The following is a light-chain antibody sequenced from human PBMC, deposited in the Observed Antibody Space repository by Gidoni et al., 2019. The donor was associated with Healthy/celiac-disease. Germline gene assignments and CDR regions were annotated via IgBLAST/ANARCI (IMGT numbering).Light chain of an antibody. CDR1: QSISSW. J-gene: IGKJ1*01. Sequence: DIKMTHWPSTLSASVGDRVTITCRASQSISSWLAWYQQKPGKAPKLLIYKASSLESGVPSRFSGSGSGTEFTLTISSLQPDDFATYYCQQYNSYSWTFGQGTKVEIK. V-gene: IGKV1-5*03. CDR3: QQYNSYSWT. CDR2: KAS.